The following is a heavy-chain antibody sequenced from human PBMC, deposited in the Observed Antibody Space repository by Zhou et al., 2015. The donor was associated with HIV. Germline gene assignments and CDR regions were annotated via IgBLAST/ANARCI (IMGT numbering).Heavy chain of an antibody. J-gene: IGHJ5*02. V-gene: IGHV1-69*01. Sequence: QVQLVQSGADVKKPGSSVKVSCKASGGTFSSYVISWVRQAPGQGLEWMGGIIPIFGRGHYAQRFQGRVTITADQSTSTAYMELSSLKSEDTAVYYCARGAPYCSGGSCYYWFDPWGQGTLVTVSS. CDR3: ARGAPYCSGGSCYYWFDP. CDR1: GGTFSSYV. D-gene: IGHD2-15*01. CDR2: IIPIFGRG.